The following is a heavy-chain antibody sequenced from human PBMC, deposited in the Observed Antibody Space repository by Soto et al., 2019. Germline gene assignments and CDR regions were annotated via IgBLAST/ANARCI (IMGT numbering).Heavy chain of an antibody. CDR2: LYWDDDN. Sequence: QITLKESGPTLVKPTQTLTLTCTFSGFSLSTRDVGVGWIRQPPGKALEWLALLYWDDDNRYSPSLRRRLTLSKDTSKHQVVLTMTNMDPVDTATYYCAHGSGWLFDYWGPGTLVTVSS. J-gene: IGHJ4*02. V-gene: IGHV2-5*02. D-gene: IGHD6-19*01. CDR1: GFSLSTRDVG. CDR3: AHGSGWLFDY.